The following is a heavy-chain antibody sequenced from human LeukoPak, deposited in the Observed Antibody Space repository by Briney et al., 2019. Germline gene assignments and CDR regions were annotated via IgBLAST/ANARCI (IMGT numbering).Heavy chain of an antibody. CDR3: ARCITMVRGVPNWFDP. V-gene: IGHV5-51*01. J-gene: IGHJ5*02. CDR1: GYSFTSYW. D-gene: IGHD3-10*01. CDR2: IYPGDSDT. Sequence: GESLKISCKGSGYSFTSYWIGWVRQLPGKGLEWMGIIYPGDSDTRYSPSFQGQVTISADKSISTAYLQWSSLKASDTAMYYCARCITMVRGVPNWFDPWGQGTLVTVSS.